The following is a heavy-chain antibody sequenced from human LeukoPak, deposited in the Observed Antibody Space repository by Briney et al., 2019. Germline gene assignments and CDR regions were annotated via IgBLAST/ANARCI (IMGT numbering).Heavy chain of an antibody. CDR3: ARAGSGSYYAGHYYYAMDV. CDR1: GGSVSSYY. J-gene: IGHJ6*02. Sequence: SETLSLTCSVSGGSVSSYYWGWIRQPPGKGLEWIGSIFYSGSTYYNPSLKSRVTISVDTSKNQFSLKLSSVTAADTAVYYCARAGSGSYYAGHYYYAMDVWGQGTTVTVSS. V-gene: IGHV4-39*01. D-gene: IGHD3-10*01. CDR2: IFYSGST.